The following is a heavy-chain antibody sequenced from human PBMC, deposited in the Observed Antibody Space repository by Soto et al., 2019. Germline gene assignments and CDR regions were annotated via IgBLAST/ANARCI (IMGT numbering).Heavy chain of an antibody. Sequence: QAGGSLRLSCAASGFTVISNYVNWVRQAPGKGLEWVSVIYSGGAAHYADSVKGRFTISRDSSKSTVYLQMNSLTAEDTAVYFCAKGDYYDSHFDYWGQGTPVTVSS. CDR1: GFTVISNY. D-gene: IGHD3-22*01. CDR2: IYSGGAA. CDR3: AKGDYYDSHFDY. J-gene: IGHJ4*02. V-gene: IGHV3-53*01.